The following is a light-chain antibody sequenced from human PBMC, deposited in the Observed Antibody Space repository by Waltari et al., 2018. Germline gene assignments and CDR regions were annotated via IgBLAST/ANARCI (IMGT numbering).Light chain of an antibody. Sequence: EIVLTQSPGTMSLSPGDRAILSCRASQTINSNHLAWYQQKTGQAPRLLIHGASSRAIGIPDRFFGSGSGTDFTLTISRLEPEDSGVYYCQQYSASTGTFGQGTKVEIK. CDR3: QQYSASTGT. J-gene: IGKJ1*01. CDR1: QTINSNH. CDR2: GAS. V-gene: IGKV3-20*01.